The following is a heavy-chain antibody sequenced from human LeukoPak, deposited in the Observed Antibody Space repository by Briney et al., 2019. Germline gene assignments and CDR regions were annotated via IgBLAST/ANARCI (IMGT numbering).Heavy chain of an antibody. Sequence: PSETLSLTCSVFGGSISSTDAYWGWVRQPPGKGLEWIGCIYSKGDTFYNPSLQSRVTILLDTSKNQFSLKLSSVTAADTAVYYCERREDSQNSGTFYGLWGQGTLVTVSS. V-gene: IGHV4-39*07. J-gene: IGHJ4*02. CDR1: GGSISSTDAY. CDR3: ERREDSQNSGTFYGL. D-gene: IGHD2/OR15-2a*01. CDR2: IYSKGDT.